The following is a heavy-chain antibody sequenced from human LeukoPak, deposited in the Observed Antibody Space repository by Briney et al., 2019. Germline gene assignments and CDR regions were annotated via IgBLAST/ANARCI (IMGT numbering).Heavy chain of an antibody. D-gene: IGHD6-13*01. J-gene: IGHJ1*01. CDR3: AGYTNNWYLGGY. Sequence: ASVKVSCKVSGYTFTYYYIHWVRQAPGQGLEWMGWINPNSGGTNYAQKFQGRVTMTRDTSINTAYMELNRLKSDDTALYYCAGYTNNWYLGGYWGQDTLVTVSS. CDR1: GYTFTYYY. V-gene: IGHV1-2*02. CDR2: INPNSGGT.